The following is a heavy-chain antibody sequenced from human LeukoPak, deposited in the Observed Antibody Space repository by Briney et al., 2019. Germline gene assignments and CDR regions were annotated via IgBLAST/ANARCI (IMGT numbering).Heavy chain of an antibody. CDR3: AREFRKGWDWFDP. D-gene: IGHD1-26*01. Sequence: SETLSLTCTVSGCSIRSGSYYWSWIRQPAGKGLEWIGRIYAGGSTNYNPPLKSRVTISADTSKNQFSLKLSSVTAADTAVYYCAREFRKGWDWFDPWGQGTLVTASS. V-gene: IGHV4-61*02. CDR1: GCSIRSGSYY. CDR2: IYAGGST. J-gene: IGHJ5*02.